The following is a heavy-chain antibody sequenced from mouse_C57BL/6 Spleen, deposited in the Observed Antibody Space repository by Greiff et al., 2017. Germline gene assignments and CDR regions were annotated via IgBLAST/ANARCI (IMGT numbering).Heavy chain of an antibody. CDR3: TTLQLCQAGFAY. J-gene: IGHJ3*01. Sequence: VQLQQSGAELVRPGASVKLSCTASGFNIKDDYMHWVKQRPEQGLEWIGRIDPEDGDTEYAPKFQGKATITADTSSNTAYLQLSSLASEDSAVYYCTTLQLCQAGFAYWGQGTLVTVSA. CDR1: GFNIKDDY. D-gene: IGHD3-1*01. CDR2: IDPEDGDT. V-gene: IGHV14-4*01.